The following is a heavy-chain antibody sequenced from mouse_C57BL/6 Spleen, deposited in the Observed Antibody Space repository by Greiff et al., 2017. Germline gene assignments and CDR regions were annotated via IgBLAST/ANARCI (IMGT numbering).Heavy chain of an antibody. V-gene: IGHV1-82*01. D-gene: IGHD4-1*02. CDR2: IYPGDGDT. J-gene: IGHJ3*01. Sequence: VKLMESGPELVKPGASVKISCKASGYAFSSSWMNWVKQRPGKGLEWIGRIYPGDGDTNYNGKFKGKATLTADKSSSTAYMQLSSLTSEDSAVYFCARSTGTWCAYWGQGTLVTVSA. CDR3: ARSTGTWCAY. CDR1: GYAFSSSW.